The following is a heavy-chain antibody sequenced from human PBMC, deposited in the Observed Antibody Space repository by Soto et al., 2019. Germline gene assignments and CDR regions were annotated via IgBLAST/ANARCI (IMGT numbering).Heavy chain of an antibody. D-gene: IGHD3-10*01. CDR2: MNPNGGNT. J-gene: IGHJ5*01. Sequence: QVQLVQSGAEVKKPGASVKVSCKASGYTFTSYDINWVRQATGQRLAWLGWMNPNGGNTGDAQKFEGRVNMTRNTSISTAYSELSSLRSEDTGVYYCAIYDRGVIINDSWGQGTLVNGSS. CDR3: AIYDRGVIINDS. V-gene: IGHV1-8*01. CDR1: GYTFTSYD.